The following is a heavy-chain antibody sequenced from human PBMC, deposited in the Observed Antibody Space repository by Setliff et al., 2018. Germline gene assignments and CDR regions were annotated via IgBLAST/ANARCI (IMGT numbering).Heavy chain of an antibody. CDR3: ARHPYYYGSGTYLDNNNRWFDP. CDR2: IYPGDSIT. CDR1: GYSFSTCW. Sequence: PGESLKISCKGSGYSFSTCWIGWVRQMPGKGLEWMGIIYPGDSITRYSPSFQGQVTISVDKSINTAYLQWSSLRASDTAIYYCARHPYYYGSGTYLDNNNRWFDPWGQGTLVTGSS. D-gene: IGHD3-10*01. J-gene: IGHJ5*02. V-gene: IGHV5-51*01.